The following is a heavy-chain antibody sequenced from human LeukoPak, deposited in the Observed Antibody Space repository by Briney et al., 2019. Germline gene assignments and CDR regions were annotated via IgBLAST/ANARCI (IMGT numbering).Heavy chain of an antibody. V-gene: IGHV4-34*01. CDR3: ARRVLWFGS. CDR1: GGSFSGYY. D-gene: IGHD2/OR15-2a*01. J-gene: IGHJ5*01. CDR2: VNHSGST. Sequence: SETLSLTCAVYGGSFSGYYWSWIRQPPGKGLEWIGEVNHSGSTNYNPSLKSRVTMSVDTSKNQFSLKLSSVTAADTAVYYCARRVLWFGSWGQGTLVTVSS.